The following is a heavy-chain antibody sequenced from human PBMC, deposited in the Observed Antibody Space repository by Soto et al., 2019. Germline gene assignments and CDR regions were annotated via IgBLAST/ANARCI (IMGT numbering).Heavy chain of an antibody. Sequence: QVQLVESGGGVVQPGRSLRLSCAASGFTFSSYAMHWVRQAPGKGLEWVAVISYDGSNKYYADSVKGRFTISRDNSKNTLYLQMNSLRAEDTAVYFSSTSCYSDPGYYGMDVWGQGTTVTVSS. CDR3: STSCYSDPGYYGMDV. CDR2: ISYDGSNK. V-gene: IGHV3-30-3*01. D-gene: IGHD2-2*02. J-gene: IGHJ6*02. CDR1: GFTFSSYA.